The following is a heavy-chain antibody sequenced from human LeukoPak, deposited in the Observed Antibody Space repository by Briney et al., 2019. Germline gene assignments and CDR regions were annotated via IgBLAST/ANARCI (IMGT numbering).Heavy chain of an antibody. D-gene: IGHD6-19*01. J-gene: IGHJ4*02. V-gene: IGHV3-48*01. CDR3: ARVSNSGWYLDY. Sequence: GGSLRLSCAASGFTFSSYSMNWVRQAPGKGLEWISYIRSSSRTIYYADSVKGRFTISRDNAKNSLYLQMNSLRAEDTAVYYCARVSNSGWYLDYWGQGTLVIVSS. CDR1: GFTFSSYS. CDR2: IRSSSRTI.